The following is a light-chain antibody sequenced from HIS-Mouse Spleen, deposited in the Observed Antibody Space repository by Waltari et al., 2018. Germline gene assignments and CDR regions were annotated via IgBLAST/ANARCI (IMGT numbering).Light chain of an antibody. CDR2: EGS. CDR3: CSYAGSSTFEV. CDR1: SSDVGSYNL. J-gene: IGLJ2*01. V-gene: IGLV2-23*03. Sequence: QSALTQPASVSGSPGQSITISCPGTSSDVGSYNLVPLYQQHPGKAPKLMIYEGSKRPSGVSNRFSGSKSGNTASLTISGLQAEDEADYYCCSYAGSSTFEVFGGGTKLTVL.